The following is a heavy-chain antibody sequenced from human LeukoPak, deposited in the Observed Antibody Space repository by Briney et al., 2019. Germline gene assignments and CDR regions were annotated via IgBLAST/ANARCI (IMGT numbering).Heavy chain of an antibody. CDR1: GDSISSYY. Sequence: SETLSLTCIVSGDSISSYYWSWIRQPAGKGLEWIGRIHSSGTTNYSPSLKSRVTMSVDTSKNQFSLNLRSVTAADTAVYYCARSGRASSGSNVDYWGQGTLVTVSS. CDR2: IHSSGTT. V-gene: IGHV4-4*07. J-gene: IGHJ4*02. CDR3: ARSGRASSGSNVDY. D-gene: IGHD1-26*01.